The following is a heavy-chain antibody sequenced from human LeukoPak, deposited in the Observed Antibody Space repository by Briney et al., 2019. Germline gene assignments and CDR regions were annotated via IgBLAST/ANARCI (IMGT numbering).Heavy chain of an antibody. CDR2: ISGSGGST. Sequence: PGGSLRLSCAASGFTFSSYAMSWVRQAPGKGLEWVSAISGSGGSTYYADSVKGRFTISRDNSKNTLYLQMNSLRAEDTAVYYCAKSIRDYCSGGSCYGFDYRGQGTLVTVSS. CDR3: AKSIRDYCSGGSCYGFDY. CDR1: GFTFSSYA. J-gene: IGHJ4*02. D-gene: IGHD2-15*01. V-gene: IGHV3-23*01.